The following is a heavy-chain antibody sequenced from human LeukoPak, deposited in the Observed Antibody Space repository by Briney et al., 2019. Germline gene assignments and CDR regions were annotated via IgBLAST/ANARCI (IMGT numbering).Heavy chain of an antibody. CDR3: AKDPELLWFGDAFDI. Sequence: GGSLRLSCAASGFTFSSYAMNWVRQAPGKGLEWVSGISGSGDSTYYADSVKGRFTISRDNSKNTLYLQMNSLRAEDTAVYYCAKDPELLWFGDAFDIWGQGTMVTVSS. J-gene: IGHJ3*02. D-gene: IGHD3-10*01. V-gene: IGHV3-23*01. CDR2: ISGSGDST. CDR1: GFTFSSYA.